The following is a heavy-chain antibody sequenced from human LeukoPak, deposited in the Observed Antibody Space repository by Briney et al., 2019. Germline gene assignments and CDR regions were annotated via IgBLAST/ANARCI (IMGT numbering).Heavy chain of an antibody. Sequence: KSSEILSLTCTVSGGSISNYYWSWIRQPPGKGLEWIGSIYYSGSTYYNPSLKSRVTISVDTSKNQFSLKLSSVTAADTAVYYCARGVTARGFYYYMDVWGKGTTVTISS. V-gene: IGHV4-59*05. CDR1: GGSISNYY. J-gene: IGHJ6*03. CDR2: IYYSGST. D-gene: IGHD2-21*02. CDR3: ARGVTARGFYYYMDV.